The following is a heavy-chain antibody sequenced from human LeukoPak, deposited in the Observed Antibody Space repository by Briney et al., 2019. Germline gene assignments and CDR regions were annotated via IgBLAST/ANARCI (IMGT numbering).Heavy chain of an antibody. CDR2: IIPILGIA. Sequence: GASVKVSCKASGGTFSSYAISWVRQAPGQGLEWMGRIIPILGIANYARKFQGRVTITADESTSTAYMELSSLRSEDTAVYYCATDGVRDYYYYYMDVWGKGTTVTVSS. CDR3: ATDGVRDYYYYYMDV. CDR1: GGTFSSYA. J-gene: IGHJ6*03. V-gene: IGHV1-69*04. D-gene: IGHD2-21*01.